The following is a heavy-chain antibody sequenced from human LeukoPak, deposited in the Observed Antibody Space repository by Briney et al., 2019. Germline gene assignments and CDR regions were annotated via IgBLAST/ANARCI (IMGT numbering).Heavy chain of an antibody. CDR2: IYHSGST. Sequence: SETLSLTCAVSGGSISSSNWWSWVRQPPGKGLEWIGEIYHSGSTNYNPSLKSRVTISVDKSKNQFSLKLSSVIAADTAVYYCAIVVDTLGDDAFDIWGQGTMVTVSS. CDR1: GGSISSSNW. V-gene: IGHV4-4*02. D-gene: IGHD5-12*01. CDR3: AIVVDTLGDDAFDI. J-gene: IGHJ3*02.